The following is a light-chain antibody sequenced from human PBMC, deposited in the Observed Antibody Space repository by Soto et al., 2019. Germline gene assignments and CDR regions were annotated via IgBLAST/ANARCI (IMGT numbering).Light chain of an antibody. J-gene: IGLJ2*01. Sequence: QSALTQPASVSGSPGQSIAISCTGTSSDVGAYKYVSWYQQHPGKAPKLMIYDVTDRPSGVSDRVSGSKSGNTASLTISGLQAEDEADYYCSSYTSTHTVLFGGGTKLTVL. V-gene: IGLV2-14*01. CDR1: SSDVGAYKY. CDR2: DVT. CDR3: SSYTSTHTVL.